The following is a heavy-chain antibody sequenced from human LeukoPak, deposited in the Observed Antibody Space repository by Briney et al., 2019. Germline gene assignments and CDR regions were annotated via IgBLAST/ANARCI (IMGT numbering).Heavy chain of an antibody. J-gene: IGHJ4*02. Sequence: GGSLRLSCAAFGFTVSVNYMSWVRQAPGEGLECVSVIYSGDNTYYAASVKGRFTMSRDNSKNTLYLQMNSLGAENTAVYYCARKTDSGGQGDYWGPGTLVTVSS. CDR1: GFTVSVNY. D-gene: IGHD3-22*01. CDR3: ARKTDSGGQGDY. CDR2: IYSGDNT. V-gene: IGHV3-66*01.